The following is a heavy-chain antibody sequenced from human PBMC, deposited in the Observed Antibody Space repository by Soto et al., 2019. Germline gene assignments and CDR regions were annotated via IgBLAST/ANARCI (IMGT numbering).Heavy chain of an antibody. D-gene: IGHD5-18*01. CDR3: ARDRYNYGDAAPPADC. Sequence: EVQLVESGGGLVQPGGSLRLSCEASGFTFSTYWMNWVRQAPGKGLEWVANIKQDESEKYYVDSVKCRFTISRDNAKNSLYLQMTSLRDEDTAVYYCARDRYNYGDAAPPADCWGQGTLVTVSS. V-gene: IGHV3-7*04. J-gene: IGHJ4*02. CDR2: IKQDESEK. CDR1: GFTFSTYW.